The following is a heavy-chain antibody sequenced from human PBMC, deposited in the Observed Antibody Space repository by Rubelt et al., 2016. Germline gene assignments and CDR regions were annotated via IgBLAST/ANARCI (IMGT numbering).Heavy chain of an antibody. D-gene: IGHD7-27*01. J-gene: IGHJ4*02. CDR1: GFSFSSYT. CDR2: ISSSGSSR. CDR3: ARDSNWGFDY. V-gene: IGHV3-48*04. Sequence: EVQLVESGGGLVQPGGSLRLSCAASGFSFSSYTMNWVRQAPGKGLEWVSSISSSGSSRYYADSVRGRFTISRDNAKNSVYMEMSSLRAEDSAVYYCARDSNWGFDYWGQGIQVTVSS.